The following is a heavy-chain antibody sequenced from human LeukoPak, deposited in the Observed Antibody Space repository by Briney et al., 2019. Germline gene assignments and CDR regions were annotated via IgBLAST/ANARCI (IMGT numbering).Heavy chain of an antibody. Sequence: PGGSLRLSCAASGFTFSSYAMHWVRQAPGKGLEWVAVISYDGSNKYYADSVKGRFTISRDNAKNSLYLQMNSLGVEDTAVYYFTRNPEYDILSGFHNYYGMDVWGQGTTVTVSS. V-gene: IGHV3-30*04. CDR2: ISYDGSNK. CDR3: TRNPEYDILSGFHNYYGMDV. CDR1: GFTFSSYA. D-gene: IGHD3-9*01. J-gene: IGHJ6*02.